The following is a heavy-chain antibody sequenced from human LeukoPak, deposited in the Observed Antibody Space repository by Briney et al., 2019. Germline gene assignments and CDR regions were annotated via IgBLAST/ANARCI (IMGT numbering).Heavy chain of an antibody. CDR1: GGSISSGIYY. D-gene: IGHD1-1*01. CDR3: ARGWKIVGHDAFDI. J-gene: IGHJ3*02. CDR2: IYTSGGSSGST. V-gene: IGHV4-61*02. Sequence: SETLSLTCTVSGGSISSGIYYWSWIRQPAGKGLEWIGRIYTSGGSSGSTNYNPSLKSRGTISVGTSKNELSLKLSSVTAADTAVYYCARGWKIVGHDAFDIWGQGTMVTVSS.